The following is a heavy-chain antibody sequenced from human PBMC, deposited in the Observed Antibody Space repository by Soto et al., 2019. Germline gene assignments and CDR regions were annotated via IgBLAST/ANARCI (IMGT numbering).Heavy chain of an antibody. J-gene: IGHJ6*02. V-gene: IGHV1-69*06. CDR1: GGTFSSYA. CDR2: IIPNFGTA. D-gene: IGHD3-3*01. CDR3: ARDKRSGYSYGMDV. Sequence: QVQLVQSGAEVKKPGSSVKVSCKASGGTFSSYAISWVRQAPGQGLEWMGGIIPNFGTANYAQKLQGRVTITADKSTSTAYMELSSLRSEDKAVYYCARDKRSGYSYGMDVWGQGTTVTVSS.